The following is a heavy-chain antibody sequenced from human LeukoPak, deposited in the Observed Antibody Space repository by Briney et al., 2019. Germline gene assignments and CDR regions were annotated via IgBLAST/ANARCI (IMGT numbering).Heavy chain of an antibody. D-gene: IGHD6-6*01. Sequence: NPSETLSLTCTVSGGSISSYYWGWIRQPPGKGSEWIGTIYHSGSTYYNPSLKSRVTISVDTSKNQFSLKLSSVTAADTAVYYCARDVAARPDYFDYWGQGTLVTVSS. V-gene: IGHV4-59*12. J-gene: IGHJ4*02. CDR1: GGSISSYY. CDR2: IYHSGST. CDR3: ARDVAARPDYFDY.